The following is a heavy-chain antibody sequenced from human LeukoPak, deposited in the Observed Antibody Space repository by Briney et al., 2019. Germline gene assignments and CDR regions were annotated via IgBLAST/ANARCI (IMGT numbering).Heavy chain of an antibody. CDR2: IYSGGST. CDR3: ARLWFGELFPRY. Sequence: GGSLRLSCAASGFTVSSNYMSRVRQAPGKGLEWVSVIYSGGSTYYADSVKGRFTISRDNSKNTLYLQMNSLRAEDTAVYYCARLWFGELFPRYWGQGTLVTVSS. CDR1: GFTVSSNY. D-gene: IGHD3-10*01. J-gene: IGHJ4*02. V-gene: IGHV3-66*02.